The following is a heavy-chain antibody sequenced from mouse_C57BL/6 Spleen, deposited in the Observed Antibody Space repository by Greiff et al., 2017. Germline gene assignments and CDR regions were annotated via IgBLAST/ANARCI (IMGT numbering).Heavy chain of an antibody. CDR1: GFTFTDYY. V-gene: IGHV7-3*01. D-gene: IGHD2-1*01. CDR2: IRNKANGYTT. CDR3: ARYWGNYPFAY. J-gene: IGHJ3*01. Sequence: EVKLVESGGGLVQPGGSLSLSCAASGFTFTDYYMSWVRQPPGKALEWLGFIRNKANGYTTEYSASVKGRFTISRDNSQSILYLQMNALRAEDSATYYCARYWGNYPFAYWGQGTLVTVSA.